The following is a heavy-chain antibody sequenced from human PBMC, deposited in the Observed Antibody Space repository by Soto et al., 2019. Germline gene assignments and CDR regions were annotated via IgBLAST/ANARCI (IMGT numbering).Heavy chain of an antibody. Sequence: GASVKVSCKASGDTFSSYAISWVRQAPGQGLEWMGGIIPIFGTANYAQKFQGRVTITADESTSTAYMELSSLRSEDTAVYYCARVYDFWSGYGYYGMDVWGQGTTVTVSS. V-gene: IGHV1-69*13. CDR1: GDTFSSYA. CDR2: IIPIFGTA. D-gene: IGHD3-3*01. J-gene: IGHJ6*02. CDR3: ARVYDFWSGYGYYGMDV.